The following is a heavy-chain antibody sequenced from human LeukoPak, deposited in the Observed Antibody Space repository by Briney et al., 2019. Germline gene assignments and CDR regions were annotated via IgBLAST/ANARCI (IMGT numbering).Heavy chain of an antibody. J-gene: IGHJ5*02. Sequence: SETLSLTCTVSGGSISSGGYYWSWIRQPAGKGLEWIGRMYTSGNTNYNPSLKSRATISVDTSKNQFSLKLSSVTAADTAVYYCARDGRDGYNNGWFDPWGQGTLVAVSS. CDR3: ARDGRDGYNNGWFDP. CDR2: MYTSGNT. CDR1: GGSISSGGYY. D-gene: IGHD5-24*01. V-gene: IGHV4-61*02.